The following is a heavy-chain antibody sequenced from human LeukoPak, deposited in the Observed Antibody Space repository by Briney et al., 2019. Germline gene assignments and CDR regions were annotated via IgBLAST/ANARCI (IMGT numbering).Heavy chain of an antibody. D-gene: IGHD2-15*01. V-gene: IGHV4-59*12. CDR1: GGSISSYY. Sequence: SETLSLTCTVSGGSISSYYWSWIRQPPGKGLEWIGYIYYSGSTNYNPSLKSRVPISVDTSKDQFSLKLSSVTAASTAVYDCASTFFNYCSGGSCYFGAAFDIWGQGTMVTVSS. J-gene: IGHJ3*02. CDR2: IYYSGST. CDR3: ASTFFNYCSGGSCYFGAAFDI.